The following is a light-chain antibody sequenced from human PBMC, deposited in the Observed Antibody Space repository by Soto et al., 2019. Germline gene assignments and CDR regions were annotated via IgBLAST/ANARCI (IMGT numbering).Light chain of an antibody. Sequence: QSALTQPRSVSGSPGQSVTISCTGTSSDIGDYNYVSWYQQHPGKAPKLMIYDVTKRPSGVPDRFSGSKSGNTASLTISGLQAEDEPDYYCCSYAGSYSLVFGGGTKLTVL. V-gene: IGLV2-11*01. CDR2: DVT. J-gene: IGLJ2*01. CDR3: CSYAGSYSLV. CDR1: SSDIGDYNY.